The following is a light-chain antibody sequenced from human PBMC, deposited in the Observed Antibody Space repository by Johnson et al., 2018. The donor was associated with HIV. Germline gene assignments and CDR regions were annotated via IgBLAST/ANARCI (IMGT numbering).Light chain of an antibody. CDR1: SSNIGNNY. J-gene: IGLJ1*01. V-gene: IGLV1-51*02. CDR2: ENN. CDR3: GTWDSRLSAV. Sequence: QSVLTQPPSVSAAPGQKVTISCSGSSSNIGNNYVSWYQHLPGTAPKLLIYENNKRPSGIPDRFSGSKSGTSATLGITGLQTGDEADYYCGTWDSRLSAVFGTGTKVTVL.